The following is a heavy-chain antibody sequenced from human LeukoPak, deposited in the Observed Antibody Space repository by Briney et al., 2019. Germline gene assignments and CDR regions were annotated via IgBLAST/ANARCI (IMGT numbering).Heavy chain of an antibody. CDR3: AKDLKASSWLLPYYYYYGMDV. J-gene: IGHJ6*02. D-gene: IGHD6-13*01. CDR1: GFPFDDYA. V-gene: IGHV3-9*01. CDR2: ISWNSGSI. Sequence: SLRLSCAASGFPFDDYAMHWVRQAPGKGLGWVSGISWNSGSIGYADSVKGRFTISRDNAKNSLYLQMNSLRAEDTALYYCAKDLKASSWLLPYYYYYGMDVWGQGTTVTVSS.